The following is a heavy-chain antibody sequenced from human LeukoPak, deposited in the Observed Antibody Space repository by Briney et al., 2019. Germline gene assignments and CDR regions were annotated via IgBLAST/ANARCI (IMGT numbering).Heavy chain of an antibody. CDR1: GYSLTTYY. CDR3: AKDGTRGELPSFDY. J-gene: IGHJ4*02. D-gene: IGHD1-26*01. V-gene: IGHV1-46*01. Sequence: GASVKVSCKASGYSLTTYYMHWVRQAPGQGLEWMAIINPSGGGTKYAQKFQGRVTISRDNAKNSLYLQMNSLRAEDTALYYCAKDGTRGELPSFDYWGQGTLVTVSS. CDR2: INPSGGGT.